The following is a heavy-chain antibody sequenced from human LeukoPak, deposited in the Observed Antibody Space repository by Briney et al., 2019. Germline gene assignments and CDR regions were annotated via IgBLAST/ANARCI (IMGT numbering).Heavy chain of an antibody. CDR1: GFTVSSNY. CDR3: ARVGAGYDFWSGYYNNYFDY. V-gene: IGHV3-53*01. D-gene: IGHD3-3*01. Sequence: PGGSLRLSCAASGFTVSSNYMSWVRQAPGKGLEWVSVIYSGGSTYYADSVKGRFTISRDNSKNTLYLQMNSLRAEDTAVYYCARVGAGYDFWSGYYNNYFDYWGQGTLVTVSS. J-gene: IGHJ4*02. CDR2: IYSGGST.